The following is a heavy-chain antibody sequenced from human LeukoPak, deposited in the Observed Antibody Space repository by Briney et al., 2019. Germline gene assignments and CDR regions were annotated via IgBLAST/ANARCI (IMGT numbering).Heavy chain of an antibody. J-gene: IGHJ4*02. CDR2: ISAYNVNT. D-gene: IGHD2-15*01. CDR3: ARDLRVGSGRHIDY. Sequence: ASVKVSCKASGYTFTSYGISWVRQAPGQGLEWMGWISAYNVNTNYAQKLQGRVTMTTDTSTSAAYMELSSLRSEDTAVYYCARDLRVGSGRHIDYWGQGTLVTVSS. V-gene: IGHV1-18*01. CDR1: GYTFTSYG.